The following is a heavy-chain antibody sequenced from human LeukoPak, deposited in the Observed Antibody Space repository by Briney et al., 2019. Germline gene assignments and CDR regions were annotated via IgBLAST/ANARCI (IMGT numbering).Heavy chain of an antibody. J-gene: IGHJ4*02. CDR3: ARGRGTYYYDSSGYYAY. CDR2: INHSGST. CDR1: GGSFSGYY. D-gene: IGHD3-22*01. V-gene: IGHV4-34*01. Sequence: PSETLSLTCAVYGGSFSGYYWSWIRQPPGKGLEWIGEINHSGSTNYNPSLKSRVTISVDTSKNQFPLKLSSVTAADTAVYYCARGRGTYYYDSSGYYAYWGQGTLVTVSS.